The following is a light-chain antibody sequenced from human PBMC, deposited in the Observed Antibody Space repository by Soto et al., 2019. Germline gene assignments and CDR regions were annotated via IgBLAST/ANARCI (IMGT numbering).Light chain of an antibody. CDR2: RSY. Sequence: QSVLTQPPSASGTPGQRVTISCSGSSSNIGRNFVYWYQQLPGTAPKVLIYRSYQRPSGVPDRFSGSKSGTSASLAISGLRSEDEADYYCAAWDDSLSGLYVFGTGTKVTV. CDR1: SSNIGRNF. V-gene: IGLV1-47*01. CDR3: AAWDDSLSGLYV. J-gene: IGLJ1*01.